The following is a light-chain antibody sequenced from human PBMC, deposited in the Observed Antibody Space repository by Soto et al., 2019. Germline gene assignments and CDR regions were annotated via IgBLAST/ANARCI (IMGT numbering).Light chain of an antibody. J-gene: IGKJ5*01. Sequence: EIVLTQSPATVSLSPGESATLXXRASQSVSSNLAWYRQKPGQAPRLXXYDSSNRAAGIPARFSGSGSGTDFTLTVSSLEPEDFVVYYCQQRSNWPPITFGQGTRLEIK. CDR1: QSVSSN. V-gene: IGKV3-11*01. CDR3: QQRSNWPPIT. CDR2: DSS.